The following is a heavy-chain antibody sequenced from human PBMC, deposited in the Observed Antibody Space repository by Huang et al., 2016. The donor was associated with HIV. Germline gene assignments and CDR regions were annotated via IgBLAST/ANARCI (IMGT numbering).Heavy chain of an antibody. Sequence: LVESGGGLVRPGGSLRLSCAGSTVTFSAYWMTWVRQAPGQGLEGVGSIRKDGSEKHYVDSVEGRFNISRDNGKKLLFLEMRSLGVDDTAVYFCATKADAMDVWGQGTTVIVSS. CDR3: ATKADAMDV. CDR2: IRKDGSEK. D-gene: IGHD2-8*01. J-gene: IGHJ6*02. V-gene: IGHV3-7*01. CDR1: TVTFSAYW.